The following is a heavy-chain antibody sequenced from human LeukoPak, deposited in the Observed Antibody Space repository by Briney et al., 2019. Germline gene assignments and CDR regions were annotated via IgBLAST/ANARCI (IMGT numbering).Heavy chain of an antibody. Sequence: GGPLRLSCAASGFTFSSYAMHWVRQAPGKGLEWVAVISYDGSNKYYADSVKGRFTISRDNSKNTLYLQMNSLRAEDTAVYYCARENGSGTYYYYGMDVWGQGTTVTVSS. D-gene: IGHD3-3*01. CDR2: ISYDGSNK. CDR1: GFTFSSYA. V-gene: IGHV3-30-3*01. CDR3: ARENGSGTYYYYGMDV. J-gene: IGHJ6*02.